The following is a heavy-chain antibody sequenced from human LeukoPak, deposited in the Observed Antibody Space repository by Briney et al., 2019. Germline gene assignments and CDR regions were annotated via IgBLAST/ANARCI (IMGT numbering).Heavy chain of an antibody. J-gene: IGHJ6*03. D-gene: IGHD2-2*01. CDR3: TTGLGCSSTSCYGLGYYYYMDV. Sequence: GGSLRLSCAASGFTVSSNYMSWVRQAPGKGLEWVGRIKSKTDGGTTDYAAPVKGRFTISRDDSKNTLYLQMNSLKTEDTAVYYCTTGLGCSSTSCYGLGYYYYMDVWGKGTTVTVSS. CDR2: IKSKTDGGTT. V-gene: IGHV3-15*01. CDR1: GFTVSSNY.